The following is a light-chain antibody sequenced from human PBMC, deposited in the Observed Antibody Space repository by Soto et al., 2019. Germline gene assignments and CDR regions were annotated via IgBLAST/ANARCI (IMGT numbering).Light chain of an antibody. J-gene: IGKJ1*01. V-gene: IGKV3-15*01. CDR2: GAS. CDR3: QQYDNWPET. CDR1: QSVRSN. Sequence: EIVMTQSPATLSVSPGERATLSCRASQSVRSNLAWYQQKPGQAPRLLMYGASTRATGIPARFSGSGSGTEFTLTISSLQSEDFAVYSCQQYDNWPETFGQGTKV.